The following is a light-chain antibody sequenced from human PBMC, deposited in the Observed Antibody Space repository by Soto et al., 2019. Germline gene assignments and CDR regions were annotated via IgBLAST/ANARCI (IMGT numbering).Light chain of an antibody. CDR3: CSYAGSYTDA. CDR2: SVS. Sequence: QSALTQPRSVSGSPGQSVTISCTGTSSDVGGHNYVSWYQQHPGKAPKLMISSVSKRPSGVPDRFSGSKSGNTASLTISGLQAEDEADYYCCSYAGSYTDAFGTGTKVTVL. CDR1: SSDVGGHNY. J-gene: IGLJ1*01. V-gene: IGLV2-11*01.